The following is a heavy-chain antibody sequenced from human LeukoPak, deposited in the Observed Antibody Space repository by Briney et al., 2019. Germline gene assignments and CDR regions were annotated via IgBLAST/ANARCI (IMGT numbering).Heavy chain of an antibody. V-gene: IGHV4-31*03. D-gene: IGHD3-9*01. Sequence: PSETLSLTCTVSGGSISSGGYYWSWIRQHPGKGLEWIGYIYYSGSTGYNPSLKSRFTMSVDTSKNQFSLKLSSVTAADTAVYYCASADYDMAFDIWGQGTMATVSS. J-gene: IGHJ3*02. CDR2: IYYSGST. CDR3: ASADYDMAFDI. CDR1: GGSISSGGYY.